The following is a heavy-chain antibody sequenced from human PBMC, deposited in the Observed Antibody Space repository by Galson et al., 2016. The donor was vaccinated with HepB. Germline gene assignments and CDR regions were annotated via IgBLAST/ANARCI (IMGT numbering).Heavy chain of an antibody. J-gene: IGHJ3*02. Sequence: SETLSLTCTVSGGSISSRGYYWGWIRQPPGKGLEWIGEINHSGNTNYNPSLKSRVTISVDTSKNQFSLKLSSVTAADTAVYYCARGGRPRIWGQGTMVTVSS. CDR1: GGSISSRGYY. V-gene: IGHV4-39*07. CDR2: INHSGNT. CDR3: ARGGRPRI. D-gene: IGHD3-16*01.